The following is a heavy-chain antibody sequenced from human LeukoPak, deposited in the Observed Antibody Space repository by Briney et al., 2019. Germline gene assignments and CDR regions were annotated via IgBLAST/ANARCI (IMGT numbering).Heavy chain of an antibody. Sequence: GGSLRLSCAASGLTLSNAWMTWVRQAPGKGLEWVARIKSKTDGGIKDYAAPVKGTFIISRDDSENTVYLQMNSLKIEDTAVYYCATGRSGYFDSWGQGTLVFVSS. CDR2: IKSKTDGGIK. J-gene: IGHJ4*02. V-gene: IGHV3-15*01. CDR1: GLTLSNAW. CDR3: ATGRSGYFDS.